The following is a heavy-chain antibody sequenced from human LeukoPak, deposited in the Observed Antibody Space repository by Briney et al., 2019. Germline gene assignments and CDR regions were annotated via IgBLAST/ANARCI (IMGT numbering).Heavy chain of an antibody. J-gene: IGHJ4*02. Sequence: ASVKVSCKASGYTFTDYYMHWVRQAPGQGLEWMGWINPNSGGTNYAQKFQGRVTMTRDTSISTAYMELSRLRSDDTAVYYCARGPYYYGSGSYYLGPNFDYWGQGTLVTVSS. CDR2: INPNSGGT. D-gene: IGHD3-10*01. V-gene: IGHV1-2*02. CDR1: GYTFTDYY. CDR3: ARGPYYYGSGSYYLGPNFDY.